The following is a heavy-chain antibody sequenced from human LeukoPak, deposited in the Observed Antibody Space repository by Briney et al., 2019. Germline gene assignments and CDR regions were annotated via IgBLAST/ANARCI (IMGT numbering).Heavy chain of an antibody. J-gene: IGHJ5*02. CDR2: IWYDGSKK. V-gene: IGHV3-33*01. CDR3: ARDRLAAAGTGVWFDP. D-gene: IGHD6-13*01. Sequence: PGGSLRLSCAASGFTFSSYGMHWVRQAPGKGLEWVAVIWYDGSKKYYADSVKGRFTISRDNSKNTVYLQMNGLRAEDTAVYYCARDRLAAAGTGVWFDPWGQGTLVTVSS. CDR1: GFTFSSYG.